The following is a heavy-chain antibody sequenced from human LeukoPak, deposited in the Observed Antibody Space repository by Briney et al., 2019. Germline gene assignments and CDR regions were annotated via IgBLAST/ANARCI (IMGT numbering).Heavy chain of an antibody. CDR1: GGSISNYY. V-gene: IGHV4-59*12. Sequence: SETLSLTCTVSGGSISNYYWSWIRQPPGMGLEWIGYIYSSGSTNYNPSLKSRVTISVDTSKIQFSLKLSSVTAADTAVYYCARGGVEMATTPAYWGQGTLVTVSS. CDR2: IYSSGST. CDR3: ARGGVEMATTPAY. J-gene: IGHJ4*02. D-gene: IGHD5-24*01.